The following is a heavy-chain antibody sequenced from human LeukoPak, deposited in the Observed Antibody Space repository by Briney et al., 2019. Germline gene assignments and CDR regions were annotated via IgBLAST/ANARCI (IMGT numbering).Heavy chain of an antibody. CDR3: ARSKALTQARIVIAVAPRAHFDY. CDR1: GGSISSSSYY. J-gene: IGHJ4*02. D-gene: IGHD6-13*01. V-gene: IGHV4-39*01. Sequence: SETLSLTCTVSGGSISSSSYYWGWIRQPPGKGLEWIGSIYYSGSTYYNPSLKSRVTISVDTSKNQFSLKLSSVTAADTAVYYCARSKALTQARIVIAVAPRAHFDYWGQGTLVTVSS. CDR2: IYYSGST.